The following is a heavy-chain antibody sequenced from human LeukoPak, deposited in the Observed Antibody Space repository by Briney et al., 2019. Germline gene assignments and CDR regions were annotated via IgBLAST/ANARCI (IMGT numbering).Heavy chain of an antibody. D-gene: IGHD5-12*01. CDR1: GFTFSDYY. CDR2: ISSSGSTI. V-gene: IGHV3-11*01. CDR3: ARGGGGYSGYDMGRGVSAFDI. Sequence: GGSLRLSCAASGFTFSDYYMSWIRQAPGKGLEWVSYISSSGSTIYYADSVKGRFTISRDNAKNSLYLQMNSLRAEDTAVYYCARGGGGYSGYDMGRGVSAFDIWGQGTMVTVSS. J-gene: IGHJ3*02.